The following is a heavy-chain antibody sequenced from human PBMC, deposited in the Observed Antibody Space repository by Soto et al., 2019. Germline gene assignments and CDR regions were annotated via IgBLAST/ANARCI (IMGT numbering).Heavy chain of an antibody. J-gene: IGHJ4*02. CDR3: ARGVGSEGWIGGYFDY. CDR2: IYTGGST. D-gene: IGHD3-16*01. CDR1: EFTVSSNY. V-gene: IGHV3-53*04. Sequence: EVQLVESGGGLVQPEGSLRLSCAASEFTVSSNYMIWIRQAPGKGLEWVSIIYTGGSTWYADSVKGRFTISRHTSKNRLYLQMNSLRTEDTAVYYCARGVGSEGWIGGYFDYWGQGTLVTVSS.